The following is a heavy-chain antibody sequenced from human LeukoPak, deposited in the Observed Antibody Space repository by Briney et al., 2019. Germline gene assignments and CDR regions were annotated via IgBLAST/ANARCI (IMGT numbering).Heavy chain of an antibody. V-gene: IGHV3-23*01. Sequence: GGSLRLSCAASGLTFSNYAMTWVRQAPGKGLEWVADISSGGGSTYYADSVKGRFTISRDNSKNTLNLQMNSLRAEDTAVYYCAKSRDPETAMVFYFDYWGQGTLVTVSS. J-gene: IGHJ4*02. CDR2: ISSGGGST. CDR3: AKSRDPETAMVFYFDY. CDR1: GLTFSNYA. D-gene: IGHD5-18*01.